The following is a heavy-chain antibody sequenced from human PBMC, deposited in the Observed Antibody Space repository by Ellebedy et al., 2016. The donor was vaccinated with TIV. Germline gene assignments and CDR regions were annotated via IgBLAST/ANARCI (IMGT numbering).Heavy chain of an antibody. V-gene: IGHV3-30*03. CDR1: AFIFSVYG. CDR2: ISYDGSNK. CDR3: ARALNHVDTVSTAPLDC. D-gene: IGHD5/OR15-5a*01. Sequence: GESLKISCTASAFIFSVYGMHWVRQAPGKGLEWVALISYDGSNKYFADSVQGRFTISRDNSQNTLYLLSNSLRGDDTAIYYCARALNHVDTVSTAPLDCWGQGTLVTVSS. J-gene: IGHJ4*02.